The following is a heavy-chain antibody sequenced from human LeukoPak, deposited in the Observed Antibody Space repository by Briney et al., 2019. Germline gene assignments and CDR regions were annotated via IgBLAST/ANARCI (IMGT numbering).Heavy chain of an antibody. J-gene: IGHJ4*02. CDR2: INHSGCT. D-gene: IGHD3-22*01. CDR3: ARPGYYYDSSGYYDY. CDR1: GGSFSGYY. V-gene: IGHV4-34*01. Sequence: SETLSLTCAVYGGSFSGYYWSWIRQPPGKGLEWIGEINHSGCTNYNPSLKSRVTISVDTSKNQFSLKLSSVTAADTAVYYCARPGYYYDSSGYYDYWGQGTLVTVSS.